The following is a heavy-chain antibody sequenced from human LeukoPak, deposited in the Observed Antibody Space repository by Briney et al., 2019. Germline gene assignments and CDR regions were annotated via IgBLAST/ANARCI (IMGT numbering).Heavy chain of an antibody. CDR2: ISYDGSNK. CDR3: AKEGWFDAFDI. CDR1: GFTFSSYG. Sequence: PGRSLRLSCAASGFTFSSYGMHWVRQAPGKGLEWVAVISYDGSNKYYADSVKGRFTISRDNSKNTLYLQMNSLRAEDTAVYYCAKEGWFDAFDIWGQGTMVTVPS. J-gene: IGHJ3*02. D-gene: IGHD6-19*01. V-gene: IGHV3-30*18.